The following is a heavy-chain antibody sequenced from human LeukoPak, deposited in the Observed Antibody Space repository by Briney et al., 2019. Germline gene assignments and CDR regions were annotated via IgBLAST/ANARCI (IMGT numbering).Heavy chain of an antibody. Sequence: GGSLRLSCAASGFTFSSYAMSWVRQAPGKGLEWVSAISGSGGNTYYTDSVKGRFTISRDSSKNTLYLQMNSLRAEDTAVYYCAKEGYNWTPAGYFDYWGQGTLVTVSS. CDR2: ISGSGGNT. CDR3: AKEGYNWTPAGYFDY. J-gene: IGHJ4*02. CDR1: GFTFSSYA. D-gene: IGHD1-20*01. V-gene: IGHV3-23*01.